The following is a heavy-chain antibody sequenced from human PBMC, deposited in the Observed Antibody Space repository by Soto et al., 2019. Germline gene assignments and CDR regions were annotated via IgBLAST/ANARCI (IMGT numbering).Heavy chain of an antibody. J-gene: IGHJ6*02. CDR3: ATTSYGTNYYYYYGMDV. CDR2: IYYSGST. Sequence: ETLSLTCTVSGVSISSNTYYWAWIRRPPGKGLEWIGYIYYSGSTNYNPSLKSRVTISVDTSKNQFSLKLSSVTAADTAVYYCATTSYGTNYYYYYGMDVWGQGTTVTVSS. CDR1: GVSISSNTYY. D-gene: IGHD1-1*01. V-gene: IGHV4-61*05.